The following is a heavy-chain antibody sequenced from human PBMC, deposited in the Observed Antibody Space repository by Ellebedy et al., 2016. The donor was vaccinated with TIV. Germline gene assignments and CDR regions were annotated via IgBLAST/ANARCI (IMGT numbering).Heavy chain of an antibody. J-gene: IGHJ6*02. V-gene: IGHV1-46*01. Sequence: AASVKVSCKASGYSFTSYYMHWVRQAPGQGLEWLGIILPTGGSTDYAQRFKGRVTMTRDTSTSTVYMELGSLTFEDTAVYYCAREDLLASSSPDHYGLDVWGQGTTVTVSS. CDR1: GYSFTSYY. D-gene: IGHD6-6*01. CDR3: AREDLLASSSPDHYGLDV. CDR2: ILPTGGST.